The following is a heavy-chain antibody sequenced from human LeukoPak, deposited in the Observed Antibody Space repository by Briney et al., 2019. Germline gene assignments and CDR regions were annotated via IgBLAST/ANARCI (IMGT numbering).Heavy chain of an antibody. J-gene: IGHJ4*02. V-gene: IGHV5-51*01. D-gene: IGHD2-15*01. CDR1: GYRFTSYW. Sequence: GASLKISWKGSGYRFTSYWIGWVRPMPGKGLGWMGIIYPGDSDTRYSPSFQGQVTISADKSISTAYLQWSSLKASDTAMYYCARGVGYCSGGSCYEVYDYWGQGTLVTVSS. CDR3: ARGVGYCSGGSCYEVYDY. CDR2: IYPGDSDT.